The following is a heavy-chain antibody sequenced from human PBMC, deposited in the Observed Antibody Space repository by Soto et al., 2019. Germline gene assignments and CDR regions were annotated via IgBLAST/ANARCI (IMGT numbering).Heavy chain of an antibody. J-gene: IGHJ4*02. CDR3: ARGGRYCSGGSCGGVFDY. CDR2: TRNKANSYTT. D-gene: IGHD2-15*01. V-gene: IGHV3-72*01. CDR1: GFTFSDHY. Sequence: EVQLVESGGGLVQPGGSLRLSCAASGFTFSDHYMDWVRQAPGKGLEWVGRTRNKANSYTTEYAASVKGRFTISRDDSKNAPYLQMNSLKTEDTAVYYCARGGRYCSGGSCGGVFDYWGQGSLVTVSS.